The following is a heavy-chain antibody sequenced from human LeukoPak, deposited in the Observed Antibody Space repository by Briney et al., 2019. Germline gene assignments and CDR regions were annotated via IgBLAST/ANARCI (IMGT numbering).Heavy chain of an antibody. Sequence: GGSLRLSCAASGFTFSDSYMTWVRQAPGKGVEWVAYISGSGHDINYSDSVKGRFTISRDNAKNSLYLQMSSLRVEDTAVFYCAKDRDDYVWGSYLGAFDIWGQGTMVTVSS. CDR3: AKDRDDYVWGSYLGAFDI. CDR1: GFTFSDSY. J-gene: IGHJ3*02. CDR2: ISGSGHDI. V-gene: IGHV3-11*01. D-gene: IGHD3-16*01.